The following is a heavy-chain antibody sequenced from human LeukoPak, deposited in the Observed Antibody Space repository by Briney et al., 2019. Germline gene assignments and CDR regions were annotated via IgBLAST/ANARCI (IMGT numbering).Heavy chain of an antibody. CDR1: GFTFSSYA. D-gene: IGHD6-19*01. CDR3: AKDLVFGYSSGWYEYYFDY. CDR2: ISYDGSNK. J-gene: IGHJ4*02. Sequence: GGSLRLSCAASGFTFSSYAMHWVRQAPGKGLEWVAVISYDGSNKYYADSVKGRFTISRDNSKNTLYLQMNSLRAEDTAVYYCAKDLVFGYSSGWYEYYFDYWGQGTLVTVSS. V-gene: IGHV3-30-3*01.